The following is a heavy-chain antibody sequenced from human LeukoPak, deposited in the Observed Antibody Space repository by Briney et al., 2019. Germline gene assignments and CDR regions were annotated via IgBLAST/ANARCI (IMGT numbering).Heavy chain of an antibody. CDR1: GGSISSSSYY. Sequence: PSETLSLTCTVSGGSISSSSYYWGWIRQPPGKGLEWLGSIYYSGSTYYNPSLKSRVTISVDTSKNQFSLKLSSVTAADTAVYYCAGIVVVVAATLDWFDPWGQGTLVTVSS. CDR2: IYYSGST. V-gene: IGHV4-39*01. J-gene: IGHJ5*02. D-gene: IGHD2-15*01. CDR3: AGIVVVVAATLDWFDP.